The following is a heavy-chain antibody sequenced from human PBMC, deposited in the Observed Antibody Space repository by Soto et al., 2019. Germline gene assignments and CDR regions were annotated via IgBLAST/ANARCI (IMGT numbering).Heavy chain of an antibody. CDR2: ISGGGDTT. J-gene: IGHJ4*02. Sequence: EVQLLESGGGLVQPGGSLRLSCAASGFTFNNYAMTWVRQAPGKGLEWVSAISGGGDTTSYADSVKGRFTVSRDGYKNTMYLQMSSLRAEDTAIYYCAKGRGGSGSLTPRVDFWGQGTLVTVSS. CDR3: AKGRGGSGSLTPRVDF. CDR1: GFTFNNYA. D-gene: IGHD3-10*01. V-gene: IGHV3-23*01.